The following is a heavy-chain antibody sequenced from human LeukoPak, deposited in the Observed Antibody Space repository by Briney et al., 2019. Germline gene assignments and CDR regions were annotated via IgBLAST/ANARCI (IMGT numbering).Heavy chain of an antibody. J-gene: IGHJ3*02. CDR3: ASSSLEWLSGPSVSEAFDI. CDR1: GFSFSTYW. V-gene: IGHV3-7*01. Sequence: GGSLRLSCVASGFSFSTYWMSWVRQAPGMGLEWVANIKQDGGEKYYVDSVKGRFTISRDNAKNSLYLQMNSLRAEDTAVYYCASSSLEWLSGPSVSEAFDIWGQGTMVTVSS. CDR2: IKQDGGEK. D-gene: IGHD3-3*01.